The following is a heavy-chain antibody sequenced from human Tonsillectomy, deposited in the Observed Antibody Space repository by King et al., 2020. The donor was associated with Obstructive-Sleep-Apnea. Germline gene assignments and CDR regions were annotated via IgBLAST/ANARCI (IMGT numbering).Heavy chain of an antibody. V-gene: IGHV3-64D*09. CDR2: LSSNGGST. CDR1: GFTFSSYA. D-gene: IGHD2-21*02. CDR3: VIAYCGGDCYSNGMDV. J-gene: IGHJ6*02. Sequence: VQLVESGGGLVQPGGSLRLSCLASGFTFSSYAMHWVRQAPGKGLEYVSALSSNGGSTYYADSVKGRITISRDNSKNTPYLQMSSLRAEDTAVYYCVIAYCGGDCYSNGMDVWGQGTTVTVSS.